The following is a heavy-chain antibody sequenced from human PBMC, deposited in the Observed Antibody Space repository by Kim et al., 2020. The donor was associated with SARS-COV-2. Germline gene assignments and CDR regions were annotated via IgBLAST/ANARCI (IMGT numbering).Heavy chain of an antibody. CDR3: AGRTGYFDL. Sequence: YHPSLKSRVVMSVDRSKNPFSLKLASVTAADTAVYYCAGRTGYFDLWGRGALVTVSS. D-gene: IGHD1-1*01. V-gene: IGHV4-4*06. J-gene: IGHJ2*01.